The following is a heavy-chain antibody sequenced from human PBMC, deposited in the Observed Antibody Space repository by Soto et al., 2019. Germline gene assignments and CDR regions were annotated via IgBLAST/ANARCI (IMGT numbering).Heavy chain of an antibody. Sequence: GVSLSLSFGASGFPFSSYGMHWVRQAPGKGLEWVAVIWYDGSNKYYADSVKVRFTIPRDNARNSLFLQMSSLRAEDTAVYYCARDPNLYCSGTDCYVYWGHGTLVTVSS. CDR3: ARDPNLYCSGTDCYVY. CDR1: GFPFSSYG. J-gene: IGHJ4*01. V-gene: IGHV3-33*01. CDR2: IWYDGSNK. D-gene: IGHD2-21*02.